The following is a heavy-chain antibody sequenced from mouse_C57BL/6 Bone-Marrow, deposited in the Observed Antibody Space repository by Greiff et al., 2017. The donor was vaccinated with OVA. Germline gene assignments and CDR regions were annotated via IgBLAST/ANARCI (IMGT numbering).Heavy chain of an antibody. CDR1: GYTFTSYG. J-gene: IGHJ1*03. V-gene: IGHV1-81*01. CDR2: IYPRSGNT. Sequence: QVQLQQSGAELARPGASVKLSCKASGYTFTSYGISWVKQRTGQGLEWIGEIYPRSGNTYYNEKFKGKATLTADKSSSTAYMELRSLTSEDSAVYFCARERLLLYWYFDVWGTGTTVTVSS. CDR3: ARERLLLYWYFDV. D-gene: IGHD2-3*01.